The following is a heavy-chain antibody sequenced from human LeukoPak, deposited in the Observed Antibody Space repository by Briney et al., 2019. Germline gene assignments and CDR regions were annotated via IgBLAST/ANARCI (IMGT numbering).Heavy chain of an antibody. Sequence: PSETLSLTCTVSGGSISSYYWSWIRQPPGKGLEWIGYIYYSGSTNYNPSLKSRVTISVDTSKNQFSLKLSSVTAADTAVYYCASYSSSGRDYWGQGTLVTVSS. J-gene: IGHJ4*02. D-gene: IGHD6-6*01. CDR3: ASYSSSGRDY. CDR1: GGSISSYY. V-gene: IGHV4-59*01. CDR2: IYYSGST.